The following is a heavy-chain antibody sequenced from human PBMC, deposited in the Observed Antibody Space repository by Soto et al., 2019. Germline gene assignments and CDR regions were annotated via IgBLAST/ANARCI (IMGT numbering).Heavy chain of an antibody. CDR1: GGTFSSYA. CDR3: ARVCQRAYSYGLGAFDI. J-gene: IGHJ3*02. CDR2: IIPIFGTA. Sequence: ASVKVSCKASGGTFSSYAISWVRQAPGQGLEWMGGIIPIFGTANYAQKFQGRVTITADESTSTAYMELSSLRSEDTAVYYCARVCQRAYSYGLGAFDIWGQGTMVTVSS. V-gene: IGHV1-69*13. D-gene: IGHD5-18*01.